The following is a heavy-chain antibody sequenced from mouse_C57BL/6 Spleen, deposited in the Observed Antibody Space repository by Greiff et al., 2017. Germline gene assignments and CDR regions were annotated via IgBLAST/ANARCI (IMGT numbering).Heavy chain of an antibody. V-gene: IGHV1-81*01. J-gene: IGHJ2*01. Sequence: VMLVESGAELARPGASVKLSCKASGYTFTSSGISWVKQRTGQGLEWIGEIYPRSGNTYSNEKFKGKATLTAAKSSSAAYMELRSLTSEDSAVYFCAPITTVVEGDYWGQGTTLTVSS. CDR1: GYTFTSSG. CDR2: IYPRSGNT. CDR3: APITTVVEGDY. D-gene: IGHD1-1*01.